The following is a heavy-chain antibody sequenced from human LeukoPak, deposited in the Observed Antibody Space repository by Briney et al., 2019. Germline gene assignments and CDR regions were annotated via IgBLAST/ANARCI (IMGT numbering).Heavy chain of an antibody. CDR1: YW. CDR3: ALQIFGIVY. Sequence: YWSWIRQPAGKGLEWMGIIYPGDSDTRYSPSFQGQVTISADKSISTAYLQWSSLKASDTAMYYCALQIFGIVYWGQGTLVTVSS. V-gene: IGHV5-51*01. CDR2: IYPGDSDT. D-gene: IGHD3-3*01. J-gene: IGHJ4*02.